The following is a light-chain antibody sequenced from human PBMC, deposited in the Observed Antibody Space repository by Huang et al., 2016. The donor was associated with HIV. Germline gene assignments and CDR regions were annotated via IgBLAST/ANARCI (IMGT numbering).Light chain of an antibody. J-gene: IGKJ5*01. CDR3: QQYNSWPPIT. CDR2: GAS. V-gene: IGKV3-15*01. Sequence: EIVMTQSPATLSVSPGERSTLSCRASQSVSSNLAWYQQKPGQAPRLLIYGASARATGIPARFSGSGSGTEFTLTISSLHSEDFALYYCQQYNSWPPITFGQGTRLEMK. CDR1: QSVSSN.